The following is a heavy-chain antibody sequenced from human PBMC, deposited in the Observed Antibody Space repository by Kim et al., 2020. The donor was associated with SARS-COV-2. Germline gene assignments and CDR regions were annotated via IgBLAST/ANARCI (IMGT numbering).Heavy chain of an antibody. Sequence: SETLSLTCTVSGGSISSYYWSWIRQPPGKGLEWIGYIYYSGSTNYNPSLKSRVTISVDTSKNQFSLKLSSVTAADTAVYYCARLTRSGGRIAVAGTHFDYWGQGTLVTVSS. V-gene: IGHV4-59*08. CDR3: ARLTRSGGRIAVAGTHFDY. CDR1: GGSISSYY. D-gene: IGHD6-19*01. CDR2: IYYSGST. J-gene: IGHJ4*02.